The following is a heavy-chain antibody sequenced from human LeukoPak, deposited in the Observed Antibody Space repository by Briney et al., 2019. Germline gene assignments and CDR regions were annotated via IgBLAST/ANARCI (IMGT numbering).Heavy chain of an antibody. CDR2: INSDGSST. CDR3: ARVRSGSSAGNYGMDV. D-gene: IGHD1-26*01. J-gene: IGHJ6*02. CDR1: GFTFSSYW. V-gene: IGHV3-74*01. Sequence: GGSLRLSCAASGFTFSSYWMHWVRQAPGKGLVWVSRINSDGSSTSYADSVKGRFTISRDIAKNTLYLQMKSLRAEDTAVYYCARVRSGSSAGNYGMDVWGQGTTVTVSS.